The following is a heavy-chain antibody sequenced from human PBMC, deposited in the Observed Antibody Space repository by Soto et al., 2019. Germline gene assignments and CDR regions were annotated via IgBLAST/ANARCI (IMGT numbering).Heavy chain of an antibody. Sequence: QLQLVQSGAAVKKPGSSVKVSCKASGGTLNTYTIRWVRQAPGQGIEWMGSILPFLGSTNYSKKVQGRVTITADQSTSTMELSSLRSEDTAVYFCARDVTAMEALYYYDTWGQGSLFTFSS. J-gene: IGHJ4*02. CDR3: ARDVTAMEALYYYDT. D-gene: IGHD5-18*01. V-gene: IGHV1-69*08. CDR1: GGTLNTYT. CDR2: ILPFLGST.